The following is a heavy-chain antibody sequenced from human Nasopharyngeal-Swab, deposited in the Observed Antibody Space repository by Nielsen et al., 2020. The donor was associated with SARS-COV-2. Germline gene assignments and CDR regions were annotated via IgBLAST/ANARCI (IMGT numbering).Heavy chain of an antibody. CDR2: ISSSNNYI. CDR3: ARLGTESYHYYSLDV. V-gene: IGHV3-21*01. D-gene: IGHD1-1*01. CDR1: GFTFSIYS. J-gene: IGHJ6*02. Sequence: GESLKISCAASGFTFSIYSMNWVRQAPGKGLEWVSSISSSNNYIYYGDSVKGRFTTSRDNTKKSLYLQMNSLRAEDTAVYYCARLGTESYHYYSLDVWGQGTTVTVSS.